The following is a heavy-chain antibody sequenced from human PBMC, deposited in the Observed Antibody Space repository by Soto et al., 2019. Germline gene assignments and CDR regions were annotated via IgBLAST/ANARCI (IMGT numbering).Heavy chain of an antibody. V-gene: IGHV3-53*01. CDR2: LYDVFGS. D-gene: IGHD1-1*01. Sequence: DVQLVESGGGLIQTGESLRLSCAAFGLTVSGTKYVAWVRQAPGKGLEWVSALYDVFGSFYADSVKGRFTTSSDRSKSTVYLQMNDLRPDDTAVYYCASWHEREHAYDVWGQGTTVIVSS. CDR1: GLTVSGTKY. CDR3: ASWHEREHAYDV. J-gene: IGHJ3*01.